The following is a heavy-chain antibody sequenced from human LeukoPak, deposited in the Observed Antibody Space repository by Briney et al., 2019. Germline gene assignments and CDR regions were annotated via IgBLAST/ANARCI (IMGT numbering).Heavy chain of an antibody. CDR1: GGTLSSYA. V-gene: IGHV1-69*04. CDR3: ARDQPGVSPQDYYYGMDV. D-gene: IGHD3-10*01. CDR2: IIPILGIA. Sequence: ASVKVSCKASGGTLSSYAISWVRQAPGQGLEWMGRIIPILGIANYAQKFQGRVTITADKSTSTAYMELSSLRSEDTAVYYCARDQPGVSPQDYYYGMDVWGQGTTVTVSS. J-gene: IGHJ6*02.